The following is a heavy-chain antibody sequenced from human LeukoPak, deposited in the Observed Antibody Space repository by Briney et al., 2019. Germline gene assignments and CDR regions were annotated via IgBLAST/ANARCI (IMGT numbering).Heavy chain of an antibody. CDR3: ARHGGPDGYNVRFDY. J-gene: IGHJ4*02. V-gene: IGHV5-51*01. CDR2: IYPGDSDT. D-gene: IGHD5-24*01. CDR1: GYSFTSYW. Sequence: GESLKISCKGSGYSFTSYWIGWVRPMPGKVLAWMGVIYPGDSDTRYSPSFQGQVTISADKSISTAYLQWSSLKASDTAMYYCARHGGPDGYNVRFDYWGQGTLVTVSS.